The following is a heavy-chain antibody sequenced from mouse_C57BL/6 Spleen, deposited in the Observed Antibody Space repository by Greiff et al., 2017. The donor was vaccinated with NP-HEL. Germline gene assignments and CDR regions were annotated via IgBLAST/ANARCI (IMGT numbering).Heavy chain of an antibody. Sequence: EVQVVESEGGLVQPGSSMKLSCTASGFTFSDYYMAWVRQVPEKGLEWVANINYDGSSTYYLDSLKSRFIISRDNAKNILYLQMSSLKSEDTATYYCARGNWAYAMDYWGQGTSVTVSS. CDR1: GFTFSDYY. V-gene: IGHV5-16*01. J-gene: IGHJ4*01. CDR3: ARGNWAYAMDY. D-gene: IGHD4-1*01. CDR2: INYDGSST.